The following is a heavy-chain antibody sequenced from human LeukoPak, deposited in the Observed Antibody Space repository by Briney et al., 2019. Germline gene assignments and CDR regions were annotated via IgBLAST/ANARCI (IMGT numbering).Heavy chain of an antibody. CDR3: ATDYYDSSGYPLWYFDL. CDR2: IYYSGST. Sequence: SETLSLTCPVSGGSISSYYWSWIRQPPGKGLEWIGYIYYSGSTNYNPSLKSRVTISVDTSKTQFSLKLSSVTAADTAVYYCATDYYDSSGYPLWYFDLWGRGTLVTVSS. CDR1: GGSISSYY. V-gene: IGHV4-59*08. J-gene: IGHJ2*01. D-gene: IGHD3-22*01.